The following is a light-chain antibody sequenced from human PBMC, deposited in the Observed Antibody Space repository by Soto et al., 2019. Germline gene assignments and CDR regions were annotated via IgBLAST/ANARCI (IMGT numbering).Light chain of an antibody. CDR2: DDN. CDR1: SSNIGGNS. Sequence: QSVMTQPPSVSAAPGQKVTIPCSGSSSNIGGNSVSWYQQLPGTAPKLLIYDDNKRPSEIPDRFSGSKSGTSATLGITGFQTGDEADYYCGSWDSSLSAYVFGTGTKLTVL. J-gene: IGLJ1*01. V-gene: IGLV1-51*01. CDR3: GSWDSSLSAYV.